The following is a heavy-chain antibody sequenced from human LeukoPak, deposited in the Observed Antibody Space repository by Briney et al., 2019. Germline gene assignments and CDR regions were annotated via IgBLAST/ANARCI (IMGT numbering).Heavy chain of an antibody. CDR1: GFTFSSYA. Sequence: GGSLRLSCAASGFTFSSYAMTWVRQAPGKGPEWVSTISGSGGITYYADSVKGRFTLSRDNSKNTLYVQMNNLRAEDTAVYYCAKDGWGSTVTYYFDYSGQGTLVTVSS. CDR2: ISGSGGIT. V-gene: IGHV3-23*01. J-gene: IGHJ4*02. D-gene: IGHD6-19*01. CDR3: AKDGWGSTVTYYFDY.